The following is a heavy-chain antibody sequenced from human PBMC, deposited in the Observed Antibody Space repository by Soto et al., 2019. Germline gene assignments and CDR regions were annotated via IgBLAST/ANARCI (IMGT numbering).Heavy chain of an antibody. V-gene: IGHV3-7*01. CDR1: GFTFSSYW. CDR2: IKQDGSEK. J-gene: IGHJ4*02. CDR3: ARGMITPPIAALDY. Sequence: GGSLRLSCAASGFTFSSYWMSWVRQAPGKGLEWVANIKQDGSEKYYVDSVKGRFTISRDNAKNSLYLQMNSLRAEDTAVYYCARGMITPPIAALDYWGQGTLVTVSS. D-gene: IGHD3-16*01.